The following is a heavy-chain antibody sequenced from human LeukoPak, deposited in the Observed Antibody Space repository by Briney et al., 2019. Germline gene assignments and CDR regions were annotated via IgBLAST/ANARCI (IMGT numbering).Heavy chain of an antibody. CDR1: GGSVTSGSYY. D-gene: IGHD2-21*02. J-gene: IGHJ5*02. Sequence: SGTLSLTCTVSGGSVTSGSYYWSWIRQSPGKGLEWIGYINYKGSTNYNPSLKSRVTISADTSKNQFSLKVTSVTAADTAVYYCARAPEYQLLFSWFDPWGQGTLVTVSS. CDR2: INYKGST. V-gene: IGHV4-61*01. CDR3: ARAPEYQLLFSWFDP.